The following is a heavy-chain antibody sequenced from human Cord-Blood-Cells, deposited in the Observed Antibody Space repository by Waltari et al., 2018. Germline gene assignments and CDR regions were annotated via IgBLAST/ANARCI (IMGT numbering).Heavy chain of an antibody. D-gene: IGHD3-16*02. CDR3: AITFEGVIPHAEYFQH. CDR2: IIPIFGTA. Sequence: QVQLVPSGAAVKKPGSSVKVSCKAFGCTFSSYAISCVRQAPGQGLEWMGGIIPIFGTANYAQKFQGRVTITADESTSTAYMELSSLRSEDTAVYYCAITFEGVIPHAEYFQHWGQGTLVTVSS. CDR1: GCTFSSYA. J-gene: IGHJ1*01. V-gene: IGHV1-69*12.